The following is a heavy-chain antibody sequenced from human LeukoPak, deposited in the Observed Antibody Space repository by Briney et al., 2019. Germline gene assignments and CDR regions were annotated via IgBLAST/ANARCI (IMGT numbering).Heavy chain of an antibody. CDR1: GGSFSGYY. D-gene: IGHD6-19*01. J-gene: IGHJ2*01. Sequence: SETLSLTCAVYGGSFSGYYWSWIRQPPGKGLEWIGYIYYSGSTYYNPSLKSRVTISVDTSKNQFSLKLSSVTAADTAVYYCAREAQSDSSGWYWYFDLWGRGTLVTVSS. CDR3: AREAQSDSSGWYWYFDL. CDR2: IYYSGST. V-gene: IGHV4-59*01.